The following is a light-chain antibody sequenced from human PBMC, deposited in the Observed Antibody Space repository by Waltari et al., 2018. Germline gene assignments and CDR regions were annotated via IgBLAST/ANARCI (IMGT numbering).Light chain of an antibody. J-gene: IGLJ3*02. CDR3: GTWDISLSPSWV. CDR2: ENN. CDR1: SSNIGNDY. Sequence: QSVLTQPPSVSAAPGQKVTISCSGSSSNIGNDYVSWYQQLPGTAPKLLIYENNNQPSVIPDLFSGSKSCTSSTLGITGLRTGDEADYYCGTWDISLSPSWVFGGGTKLTVL. V-gene: IGLV1-51*01.